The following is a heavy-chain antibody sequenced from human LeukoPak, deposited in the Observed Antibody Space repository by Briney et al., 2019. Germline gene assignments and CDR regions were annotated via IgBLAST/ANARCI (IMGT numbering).Heavy chain of an antibody. D-gene: IGHD5-18*01. CDR3: ASDRSYGSFDY. CDR1: GFTFDDHG. V-gene: IGHV3-20*04. CDR2: INWNGGTT. J-gene: IGHJ4*02. Sequence: PGGSLRLSCAASGFTFDDHGMNWVRQAPGKGLEWVSGINWNGGTTGYVDSVKGRFTISRDNAKNSLYLQMNSLRAEDTSLYYCASDRSYGSFDYWGQGTLVTVSS.